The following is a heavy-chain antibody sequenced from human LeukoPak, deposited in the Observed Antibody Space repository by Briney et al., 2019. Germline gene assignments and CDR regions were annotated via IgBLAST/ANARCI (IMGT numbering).Heavy chain of an antibody. J-gene: IGHJ4*02. CDR1: GFTFDDYA. CDR2: ISWNSGSI. D-gene: IGHD3-22*01. Sequence: PGGSLRLSCAASGFTFDDYAMHWVRQAPGKGLEWVSGISWNSGSIGYADSVKGRFTISRDNAKNSLYLQMNSLRAEDTAVYYCARDLYRIVVVPHYFDSWGQGTLVTVSS. V-gene: IGHV3-9*01. CDR3: ARDLYRIVVVPHYFDS.